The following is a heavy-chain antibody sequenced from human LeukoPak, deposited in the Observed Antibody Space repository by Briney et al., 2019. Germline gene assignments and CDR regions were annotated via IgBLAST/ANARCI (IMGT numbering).Heavy chain of an antibody. J-gene: IGHJ4*02. CDR1: GYTFTSYG. CDR2: ISAYNGNT. Sequence: ASVKVSCKASGYTFTSYGISCVRQAPGQGLEWMGWISAYNGNTNYAQKLQGRVTMTTDTSTSTAYMELRSLRSDDTAVYYCARDRPTVVTSDFDYWGQGTLVTVSS. CDR3: ARDRPTVVTSDFDY. V-gene: IGHV1-18*01. D-gene: IGHD4-23*01.